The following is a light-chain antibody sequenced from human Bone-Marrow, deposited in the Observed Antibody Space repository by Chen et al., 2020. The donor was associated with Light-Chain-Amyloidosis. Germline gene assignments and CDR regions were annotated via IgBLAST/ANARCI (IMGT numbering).Light chain of an antibody. Sequence: QSALPQPASVSGSPGPSTTIPCTGSSSGVGNYNLVSWYQQQPGKAPILVIVEVNKRPSGVSNRSAGSKSGNTASLTISGLLAEDEADYRCGSYAGSDTEVFGGGTKLTVL. V-gene: IGLV2-23*02. CDR3: GSYAGSDTEV. CDR2: EVN. J-gene: IGLJ2*01. CDR1: SSGVGNYNL.